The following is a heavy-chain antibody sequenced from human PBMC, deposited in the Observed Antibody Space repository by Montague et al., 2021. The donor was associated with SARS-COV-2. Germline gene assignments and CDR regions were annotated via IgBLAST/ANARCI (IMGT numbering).Heavy chain of an antibody. D-gene: IGHD4-23*01. J-gene: IGHJ5*02. CDR1: GGSFSGYY. CDR3: ARWDPQTLTLIGLGGKSA. Sequence: SETLSLTCAVYGGSFSGYYWTWICQSPGKGLEWIAEINHSGTTNYNFNPSLRSRVTILVDTSKSQFSLKLSSVTAADTGVYYCARWDPQTLTLIGLGGKSAWGQGTLVTVSS. CDR2: INHSGTT. V-gene: IGHV4-34*01.